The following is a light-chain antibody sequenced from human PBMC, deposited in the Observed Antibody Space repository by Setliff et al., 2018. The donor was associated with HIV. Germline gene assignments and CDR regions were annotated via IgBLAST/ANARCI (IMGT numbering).Light chain of an antibody. Sequence: QSVLTQPASVPGSPGQSITISCTGTSSDVGGYSHVSWYRQHPGKAPKLIIYEVRNRPSGVSNRFSGSKSGNTASLTISGLQAEDEADYYCSSYAITNTLPFGTGTKVTVL. CDR1: SSDVGGYSH. CDR3: SSYAITNTLP. V-gene: IGLV2-14*01. J-gene: IGLJ1*01. CDR2: EVR.